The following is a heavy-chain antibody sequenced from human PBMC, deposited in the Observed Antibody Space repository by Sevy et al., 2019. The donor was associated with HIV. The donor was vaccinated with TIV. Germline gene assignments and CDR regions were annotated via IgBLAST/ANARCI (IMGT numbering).Heavy chain of an antibody. V-gene: IGHV3-66*01. D-gene: IGHD3-22*01. Sequence: GESLKISCAASGLSVSDNYMNWVRQAPGKGLELVSVIYSDGRTYYADSVKGRFTISRDNSKNTLYLHMNNLRPEDTAVYYCARDRYYEASGYYYYYYGMDVWGQRTTVTVSS. CDR3: ARDRYYEASGYYYYYYGMDV. J-gene: IGHJ6*02. CDR1: GLSVSDNY. CDR2: IYSDGRT.